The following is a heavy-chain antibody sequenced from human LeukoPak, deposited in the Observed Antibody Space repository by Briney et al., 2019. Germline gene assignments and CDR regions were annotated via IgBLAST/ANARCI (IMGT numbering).Heavy chain of an antibody. CDR1: GFTFTTYA. CDR2: ISGSGGGT. D-gene: IGHD5-24*01. CDR3: VKSAGKDGYRDVFDI. J-gene: IGHJ3*02. Sequence: GGSLRLSCAASGFTFTTYAMSWVRQAPGKGLEWVSTISGSGGGTYYADSVRGLFTISRDIFKNTLYLQMNSLRAEDTAVYHCVKSAGKDGYRDVFDIWGQGTVVTVSS. V-gene: IGHV3-23*01.